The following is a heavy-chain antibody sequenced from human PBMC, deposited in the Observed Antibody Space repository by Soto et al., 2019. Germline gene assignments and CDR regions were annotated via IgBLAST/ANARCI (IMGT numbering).Heavy chain of an antibody. Sequence: QVQLVQSGAEVKKPGASVKVSCKASGYTFTSYGISWVRQAPGQGLEWMGWISAYNGNTNYAQKLQGRVTMTTDTXTSLDXXELRSLRSDDTAVYYCARLYCSSTSCYYYYYGMDVWGQGTTVTVSS. CDR2: ISAYNGNT. CDR3: ARLYCSSTSCYYYYYGMDV. CDR1: GYTFTSYG. J-gene: IGHJ6*02. D-gene: IGHD2-2*01. V-gene: IGHV1-18*01.